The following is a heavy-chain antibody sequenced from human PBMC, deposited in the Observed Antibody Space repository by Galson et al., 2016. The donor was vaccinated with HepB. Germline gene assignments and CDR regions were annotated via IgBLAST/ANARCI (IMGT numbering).Heavy chain of an antibody. CDR2: IYYSGST. CDR3: ARQYGEYDWFDP. Sequence: SETLSLTCTVSGGSISRSSFFWGWIRQPPGKGLEWIGTIYYSGSTYYNPSLKSRVTISVDTSKSQFSLKLSSVTAADTAVYYCARQYGEYDWFDPWGQGTLVTVSS. J-gene: IGHJ5*02. CDR1: GGSISRSSFF. D-gene: IGHD4-17*01. V-gene: IGHV4-39*01.